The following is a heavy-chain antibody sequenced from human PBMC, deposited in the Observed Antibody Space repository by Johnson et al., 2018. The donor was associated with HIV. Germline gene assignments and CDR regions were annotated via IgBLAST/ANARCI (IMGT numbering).Heavy chain of an antibody. J-gene: IGHJ3*02. Sequence: VQLVESGGGLVKPGGSLRLSCAASGFTFSDYYMSWIRQAPGKGLEWVAKLTEDATGKYDVDSVKGRFTISRDNAKKSLYLQMNSLRAEDTALYYCAKAREYDSTGHDAFDIWGQGTMVTVSS. CDR1: GFTFSDYY. CDR2: LTEDATGK. CDR3: AKAREYDSTGHDAFDI. D-gene: IGHD3-22*01. V-gene: IGHV3-7*03.